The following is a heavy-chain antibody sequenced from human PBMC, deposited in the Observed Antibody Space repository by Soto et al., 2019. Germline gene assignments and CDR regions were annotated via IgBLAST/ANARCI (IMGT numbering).Heavy chain of an antibody. CDR2: LYNHGKT. Sequence: EVQLVESGGGLTQPGGSLRLSCVVSGFIVSSSHMIWVRQAPGKGLEGVSILYNHGKTNYVDSVKGRFTITRDNSKNTVYLQMNSLRVVNTAVYYCSRLTEAERHWGQGALVTVSS. CDR3: SRLTEAERH. V-gene: IGHV3-53*01. J-gene: IGHJ4*02. D-gene: IGHD1-1*01. CDR1: GFIVSSSH.